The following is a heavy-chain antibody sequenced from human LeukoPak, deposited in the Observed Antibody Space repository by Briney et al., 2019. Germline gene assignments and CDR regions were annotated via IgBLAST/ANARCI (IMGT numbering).Heavy chain of an antibody. J-gene: IGHJ4*02. CDR1: GGSFSGYY. V-gene: IGHV4-34*01. CDR2: INHSGST. Sequence: SETLSLTCAVYGGSFSGYYWSWIRQPPGKGLEWIGEINHSGSTNYNPSLKNRVTLSVDTSKNQFSLKLGSVTAADTAVYYCARGWGAFDYWGQGTLVTVSS. D-gene: IGHD3-16*01. CDR3: ARGWGAFDY.